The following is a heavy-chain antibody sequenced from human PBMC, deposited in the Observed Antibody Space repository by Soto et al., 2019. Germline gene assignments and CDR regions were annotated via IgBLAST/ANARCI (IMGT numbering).Heavy chain of an antibody. Sequence: SVKFSCKASGGTFSSYAISRVRQAPGQGREWMGGIIPIFGTANYAQKFEGRVSLTRDTSASTVYMEVSSLTSEDTAMYYCARSSGGNFGIIIEGTNWFAPWGQGTLVTVPS. V-gene: IGHV1-69*05. J-gene: IGHJ5*02. CDR2: IIPIFGTA. CDR1: GGTFSSYA. CDR3: ARSSGGNFGIIIEGTNWFAP. D-gene: IGHD1-26*01.